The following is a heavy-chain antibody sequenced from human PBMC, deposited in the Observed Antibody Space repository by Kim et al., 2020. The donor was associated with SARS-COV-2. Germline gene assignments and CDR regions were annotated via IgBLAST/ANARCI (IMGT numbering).Heavy chain of an antibody. CDR3: ARSYNSRVFDY. D-gene: IGHD3-22*01. J-gene: IGHJ4*02. Sequence: SETLSLTCTVSSGSITGYYWNWIRQPPGKGLEWIGDMYHSGIAHYNPSLKSRVAISVDKYKNHFSLTLSSVTAADTAMYYCARSYNSRVFDYWGRGTQVTVSA. CDR2: MYHSGIA. V-gene: IGHV4-59*13. CDR1: SGSITGYY.